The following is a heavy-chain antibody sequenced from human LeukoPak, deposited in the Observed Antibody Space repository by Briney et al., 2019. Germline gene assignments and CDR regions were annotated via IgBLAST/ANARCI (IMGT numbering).Heavy chain of an antibody. V-gene: IGHV3-23*01. D-gene: IGHD4-23*01. Sequence: PGGSLRLSCEASGFTFSSYAMNWVRQAPGKGLEWVSSISGSGATTSYAASVEGRFTISRDISKNTLYLQMNSLRAEDTAVYYCARGLRWYPAIDHWGQGTLVTVSS. CDR3: ARGLRWYPAIDH. CDR2: ISGSGATT. CDR1: GFTFSSYA. J-gene: IGHJ4*02.